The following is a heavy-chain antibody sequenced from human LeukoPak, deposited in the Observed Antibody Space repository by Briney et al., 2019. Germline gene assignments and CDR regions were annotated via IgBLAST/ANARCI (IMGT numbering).Heavy chain of an antibody. V-gene: IGHV3-21*01. CDR2: ISRTSRHK. CDR1: GFTFSSYS. J-gene: IGHJ1*01. D-gene: IGHD1-1*01. Sequence: GGSLRLSCAASGFTFSSYSMNWVRQAPGKGLEWVSSISRTSRHKYYSGSVKGRFTISRDDAENSLFLQMDSLRAEDTAIYYCVRDMNTVTTCYLQFWGQGTLVTVSS. CDR3: VRDMNTVTTCYLQF.